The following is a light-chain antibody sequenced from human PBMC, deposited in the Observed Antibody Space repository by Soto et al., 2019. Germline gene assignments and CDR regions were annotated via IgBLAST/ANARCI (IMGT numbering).Light chain of an antibody. CDR1: QSISIW. CDR2: KAS. Sequence: DIQMTQSPSTLSASVGDRVTITCRASQSISIWLAWYQQKPGKAPRLLIYKASSLESGVPSRFSGSGSGTEFTLTISSLQPDDFATYYCQQYNSYPLTFGGGTKVDIK. V-gene: IGKV1-5*03. CDR3: QQYNSYPLT. J-gene: IGKJ4*01.